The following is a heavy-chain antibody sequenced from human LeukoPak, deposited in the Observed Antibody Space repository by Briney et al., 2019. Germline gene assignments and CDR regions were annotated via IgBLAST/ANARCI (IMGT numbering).Heavy chain of an antibody. CDR1: GFPFSSYA. J-gene: IGHJ3*02. CDR3: ARDLYDSSGLDAFDI. Sequence: GGSLRLSCVASGFPFSSYAMHWVRPAPGKGLEYVSAISSNGGTTYYANSVKGRFTISRDNSKNTLYLQMGSLRSEDMAVYYCARDLYDSSGLDAFDIWGQGTMVTVSS. D-gene: IGHD3-22*01. V-gene: IGHV3-64*01. CDR2: ISSNGGTT.